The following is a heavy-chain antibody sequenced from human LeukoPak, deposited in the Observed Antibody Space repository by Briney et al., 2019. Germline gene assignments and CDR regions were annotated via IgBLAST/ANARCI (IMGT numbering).Heavy chain of an antibody. V-gene: IGHV1-46*01. D-gene: IGHD6-19*01. Sequence: GASVKVSCKASGYTFTSYYMHWVRQAPGQGLEWMGIINPSGGSTSYAQKFQGRVTMTRDMSTSTVYMELSSLRSEDTAVYYCARDLEGAVAGRLFDYWGQGTLVTVSS. J-gene: IGHJ4*02. CDR1: GYTFTSYY. CDR3: ARDLEGAVAGRLFDY. CDR2: INPSGGST.